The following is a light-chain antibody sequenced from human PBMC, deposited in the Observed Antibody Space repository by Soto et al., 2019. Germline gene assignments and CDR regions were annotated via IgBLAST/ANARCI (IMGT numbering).Light chain of an antibody. CDR3: QESYSTPHT. CDR1: QSISSY. CDR2: AAS. Sequence: DIQITQSPSSLSASVGDRVTITCRASQSISSYLNWYQQKPGKAPKLLIYAASSLQSGVPSRFSGSGSGTDFTLTISSLQPVDFATYYCQESYSTPHTFGQGTKLEIK. J-gene: IGKJ2*01. V-gene: IGKV1-39*01.